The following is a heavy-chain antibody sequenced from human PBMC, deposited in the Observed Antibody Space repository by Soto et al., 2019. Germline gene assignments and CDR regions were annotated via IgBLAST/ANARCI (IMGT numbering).Heavy chain of an antibody. CDR3: ARARGIGVVVAATLGNWFDP. D-gene: IGHD2-15*01. CDR1: GGSISSGGYY. CDR2: IYYSGST. Sequence: PSETLSLTCTVSGGSISSGGYYWSWIRQHPGKGLEWIGYIYYSGSTYYNPSLKSRVTISVDTSKNQFSLKLSPVTAADTAVYYCARARGIGVVVAATLGNWFDPWGQGTLVTVSS. J-gene: IGHJ5*02. V-gene: IGHV4-31*03.